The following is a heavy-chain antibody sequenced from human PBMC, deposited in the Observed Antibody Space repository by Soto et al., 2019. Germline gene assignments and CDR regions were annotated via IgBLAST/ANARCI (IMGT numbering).Heavy chain of an antibody. CDR2: VSPHAANT. V-gene: IGHV3-23*01. D-gene: IGHD1-1*01. CDR1: GFTFDSCG. J-gene: IGHJ4*02. Sequence: PGGSLRLSCVASGFTFDSCGMNWVRQAPGKGLEWVAGVSPHAANTYYADSVRGRFIISRDDSRKTVSLDMNSLRGEDSAVYYCPKEGAKTTWNFDYWGQGTVVTVSS. CDR3: PKEGAKTTWNFDY.